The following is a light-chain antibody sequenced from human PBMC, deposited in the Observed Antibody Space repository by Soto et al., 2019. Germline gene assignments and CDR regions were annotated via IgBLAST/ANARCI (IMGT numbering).Light chain of an antibody. V-gene: IGLV2-11*01. CDR3: CSYAGSFVV. J-gene: IGLJ2*01. CDR1: SSDVGGYNY. Sequence: QSALTQPRSVSGSPGQSVTISCTGTSSDVGGYNYVSWYQQHPGKAPKLMIFDVSKRPSGVPDRFSGSKSGNTASLTIPGLQAEDEADYYCCSYAGSFVVFGGGTKLTVL. CDR2: DVS.